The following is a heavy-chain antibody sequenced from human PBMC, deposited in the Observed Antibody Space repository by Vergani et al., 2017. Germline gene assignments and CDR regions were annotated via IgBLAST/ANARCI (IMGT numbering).Heavy chain of an antibody. Sequence: QVQLVESGGGLVKPGGSLRLSCAASGFTFSDYYMSWIRQAPRRGLEWVSYISSSSSYKNYADSVKGRFTISRDNAKNSLYLQMNSLRAEDAAVYYCAGEGAGLGSDSSGPPDYWGQGTLVTVSS. CDR1: GFTFSDYY. J-gene: IGHJ4*02. CDR2: ISSSSSYK. CDR3: AGEGAGLGSDSSGPPDY. V-gene: IGHV3-11*05. D-gene: IGHD3-22*01.